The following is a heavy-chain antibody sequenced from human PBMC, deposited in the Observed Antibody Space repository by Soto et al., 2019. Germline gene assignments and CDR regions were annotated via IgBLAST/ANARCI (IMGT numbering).Heavy chain of an antibody. Sequence: PSETLSLTCTFSGGSISSYDWSLIRQPPGKGLEWIGYIYYSGSTNYNPSLKSRVTISVDTSKNQFSLKLSSVTAADTAVYYCARDHYSGGSCYAGAFDIWGQGTMVTVSS. CDR1: GGSISSYD. D-gene: IGHD2-15*01. CDR3: ARDHYSGGSCYAGAFDI. CDR2: IYYSGST. J-gene: IGHJ3*02. V-gene: IGHV4-59*01.